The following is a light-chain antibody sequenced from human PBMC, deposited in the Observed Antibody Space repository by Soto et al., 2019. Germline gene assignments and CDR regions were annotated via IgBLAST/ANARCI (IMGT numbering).Light chain of an antibody. CDR3: AAWDDSLNGFYV. V-gene: IGLV1-44*01. Sequence: QRVTISCSGSSSNIGSNTVNWYQQLPGTAPKLLIYSNNQRPSGVPDRFSGSKSGTSAPLAISGLQSEDEADYYCAAWDDSLNGFYVFGTGTKVTVL. CDR1: SSNIGSNT. J-gene: IGLJ1*01. CDR2: SNN.